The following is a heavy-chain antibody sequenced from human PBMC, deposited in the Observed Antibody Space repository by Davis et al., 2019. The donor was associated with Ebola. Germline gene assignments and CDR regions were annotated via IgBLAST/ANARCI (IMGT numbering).Heavy chain of an antibody. Sequence: AASVKVSCKASGYTFTSYGISWVRQAPGQGLEWMGWISAYNGNTNYAQKLQGRVTMTTDTSTSTAYMELRSLRSDDTAVYYCARDPLPTSIAARRDEMVDYWGQGTLVTVSS. CDR1: GYTFTSYG. CDR3: ARDPLPTSIAARRDEMVDY. V-gene: IGHV1-18*01. CDR2: ISAYNGNT. J-gene: IGHJ4*02. D-gene: IGHD6-6*01.